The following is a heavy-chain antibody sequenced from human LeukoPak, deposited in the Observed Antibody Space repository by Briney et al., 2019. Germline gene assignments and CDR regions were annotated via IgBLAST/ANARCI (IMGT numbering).Heavy chain of an antibody. CDR1: GFTFSSYA. CDR3: ARTNSGSPWGYFDY. CDR2: ISSSSSYI. V-gene: IGHV3-21*01. D-gene: IGHD1-26*01. J-gene: IGHJ4*02. Sequence: GGSLRLSCAASGFTFSSYAMNWVRQAPGKGLEWVSSISSSSSYIYYADSVKGRFTISRDNAKNSLYLQMNSLRAEDTAVYYCARTNSGSPWGYFDYWGQGTLVTVSS.